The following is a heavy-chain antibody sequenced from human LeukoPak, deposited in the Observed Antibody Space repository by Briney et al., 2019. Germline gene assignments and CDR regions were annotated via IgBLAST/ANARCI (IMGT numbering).Heavy chain of an antibody. CDR2: INPNSGGT. Sequence: GASVKVSCKASGYTFTGYYMHWVRQAPGQGLEWMGWINPNSGGTNYAQKFQGRVTMTRDTSNSTAYMELSRLRSDDTAVYYCARYGSGSSLFYFDYWGQGTLVTVSS. J-gene: IGHJ4*02. CDR1: GYTFTGYY. V-gene: IGHV1-2*02. D-gene: IGHD3-10*01. CDR3: ARYGSGSSLFYFDY.